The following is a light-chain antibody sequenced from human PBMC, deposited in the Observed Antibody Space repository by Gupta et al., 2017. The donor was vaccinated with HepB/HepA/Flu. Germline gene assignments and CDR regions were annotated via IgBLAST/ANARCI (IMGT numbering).Light chain of an antibody. Sequence: DSVLTQSPGTLSLSPGERATLSCRVGQSVNSRDLAWYQQRRGQAPRVLIYAAYSRATGIPDRFSGSGSGTDFTLTIITLEPEDFAVYYCQLYSSSPPRYTFGQGTNLEI. CDR3: QLYSSSPPRYT. V-gene: IGKV3-20*01. J-gene: IGKJ2*01. CDR1: QSVNSRD. CDR2: AAY.